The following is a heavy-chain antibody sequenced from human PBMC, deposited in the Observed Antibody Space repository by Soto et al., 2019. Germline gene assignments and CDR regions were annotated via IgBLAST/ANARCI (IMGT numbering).Heavy chain of an antibody. J-gene: IGHJ3*02. CDR3: ARPACSGGSCYWPHAFDI. CDR1: GYSFTGYW. V-gene: IGHV5-10-1*01. Sequence: RGESLRISCPGAGYSFTGYWLSWVRQMPGHGLGWVGRFEPSGSYTNYRSSCQGHFTISADKSISTANLRWSSLKASDTAMYYCARPACSGGSCYWPHAFDIWGQGTMVTVSS. D-gene: IGHD2-15*01. CDR2: FEPSGSYT.